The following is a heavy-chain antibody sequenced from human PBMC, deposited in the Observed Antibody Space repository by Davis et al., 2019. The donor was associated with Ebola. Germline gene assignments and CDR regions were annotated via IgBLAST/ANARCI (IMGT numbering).Heavy chain of an antibody. V-gene: IGHV1-69*13. CDR3: ARVEFVGLVLAY. J-gene: IGHJ4*02. D-gene: IGHD6-6*01. CDR1: GGTFSSYA. Sequence: SVKVSCKASGGTFSSYAISWVRQAPGQGLEWMGGIIPIFGTANYAQKFQGRVTITADESTSTAHMELSSLRSEDTAVYYCARVEFVGLVLAYWGQGTLVTVSS. CDR2: IIPIFGTA.